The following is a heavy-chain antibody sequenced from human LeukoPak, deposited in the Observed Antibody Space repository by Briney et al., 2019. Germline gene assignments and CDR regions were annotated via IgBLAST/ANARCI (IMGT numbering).Heavy chain of an antibody. J-gene: IGHJ4*02. CDR3: AKDGHSGFDY. CDR2: ISYDGSNK. CDR1: GFTFSSYG. Sequence: GGSLRLSCVASGFTFSSYGMHWVRQAPGKGLEWVAVISYDGSNKYYADSVKGRFTISRDNSKNTLYLQMNSLRAEDTAVYYCAKDGHSGFDYWGQGTLVTVSS. V-gene: IGHV3-30*18. D-gene: IGHD3-10*01.